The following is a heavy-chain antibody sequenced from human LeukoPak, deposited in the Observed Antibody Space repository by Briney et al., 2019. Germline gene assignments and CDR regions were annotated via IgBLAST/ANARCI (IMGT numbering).Heavy chain of an antibody. V-gene: IGHV3-66*01. CDR2: IYSGVST. CDR1: GFTVSINY. Sequence: SGRSLRLSCPASGFTVSINYISSVRQAPREWLEWVSVIYSGVSTYYAAPGKARFTISRDNSKNTMYLQMNSLRAEETGVYYCARAPSEWFGELSPYYYGMDVWGQGSTVTVSS. J-gene: IGHJ6*02. D-gene: IGHD3-10*01. CDR3: ARAPSEWFGELSPYYYGMDV.